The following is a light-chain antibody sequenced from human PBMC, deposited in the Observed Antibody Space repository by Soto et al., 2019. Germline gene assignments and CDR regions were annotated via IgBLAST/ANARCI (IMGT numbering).Light chain of an antibody. CDR2: DVS. CDR1: QGISRS. Sequence: DIQMTQSPSSLSASVGDRVTITCQASQGISRSLAWYQQKPGKAPKLLIYDVSSLESGVPSRFSGSGSGTEFTLAISSLQPDDFATYYCQQYNSYPWTFGQGTKVDIK. CDR3: QQYNSYPWT. J-gene: IGKJ1*01. V-gene: IGKV1-5*01.